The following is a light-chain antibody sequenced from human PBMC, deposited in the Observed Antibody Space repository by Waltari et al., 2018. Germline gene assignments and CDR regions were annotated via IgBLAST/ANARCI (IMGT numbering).Light chain of an antibody. V-gene: IGLV3-1*01. CDR1: KLGDKY. CDR2: QGS. Sequence: SYELTQPPSVSVSPGQTASITCSGDKLGDKYACWYQQKPGQSPLLVIYQGSKRPSGIPERFSGSNSWNTATLTISGTQAMDEADYYCQAWDSSTAVVFGGGTKLTVL. CDR3: QAWDSSTAVV. J-gene: IGLJ2*01.